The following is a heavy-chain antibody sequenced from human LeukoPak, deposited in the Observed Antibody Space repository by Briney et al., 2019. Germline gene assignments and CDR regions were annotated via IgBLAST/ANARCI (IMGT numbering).Heavy chain of an antibody. V-gene: IGHV1-18*04. CDR1: GYTFTGYY. J-gene: IGHJ6*03. CDR3: ARDVLAAAGTWEGYYYYYYYMDV. Sequence: GASVKVSCKASGYTFTGYYMHWVRQAPGQGLEWMGWISAYNGNTNYAQELQGRVTMTTDTSTSTAYMELRSLRSDDTAVYYCARDVLAAAGTWEGYYYYYYYMDVWGKGTTVTVSS. D-gene: IGHD6-13*01. CDR2: ISAYNGNT.